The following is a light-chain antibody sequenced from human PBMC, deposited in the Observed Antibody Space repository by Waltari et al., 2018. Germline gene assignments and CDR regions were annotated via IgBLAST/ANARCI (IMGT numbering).Light chain of an antibody. CDR1: QSVSSSY. Sequence: EIVLTQSPGTLSLSPGVRATLSCRASQSVSSSYLAWYQQKPGQPPRLLIYGASSRATGIPDRVSGSGSGTDFTLTISRLEPEDFAVYYCQQFGTSIYTFGQGTRLEIK. CDR2: GAS. CDR3: QQFGTSIYT. V-gene: IGKV3-20*01. J-gene: IGKJ2*01.